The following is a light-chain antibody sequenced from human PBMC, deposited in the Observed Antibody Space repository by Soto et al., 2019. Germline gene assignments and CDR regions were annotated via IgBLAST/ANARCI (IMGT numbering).Light chain of an antibody. CDR2: AAS. CDR3: RHSRINSFT. V-gene: IGKV1-12*01. J-gene: IGKJ1*01. CDR1: QNIDKW. Sequence: ITQSPSSVSAFVGDSVTITCRARQNIDKWIAWYQQKPGKAPNLLIYAASSLRGGVPSRFSGSGSGTDFTLTIFRRQPADYVAYWSRHSRINSFTF.